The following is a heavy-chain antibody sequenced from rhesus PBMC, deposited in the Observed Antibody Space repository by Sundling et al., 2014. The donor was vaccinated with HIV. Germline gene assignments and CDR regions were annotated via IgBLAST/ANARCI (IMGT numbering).Heavy chain of an antibody. Sequence: EVQLVESGGGLVQPGGSLRLSCAASGFTFSNHYMYWVRQAPGKGLEWMGFIRGLAYGGTAEYAAPVTGRFTISRDESKSIAFLQMNSLKTEDTAVYYCARVSPYTSGWPGYFDYWGQGVLVTVSS. D-gene: IGHD6-31*01. J-gene: IGHJ4*01. CDR3: ARVSPYTSGWPGYFDY. V-gene: IGHV3-184*01. CDR1: GFTFSNHY. CDR2: IRGLAYGGTA.